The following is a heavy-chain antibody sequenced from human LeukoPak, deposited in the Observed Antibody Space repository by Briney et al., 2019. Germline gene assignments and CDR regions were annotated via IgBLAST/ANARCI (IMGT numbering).Heavy chain of an antibody. CDR1: GGSISSSSYY. V-gene: IGHV4-39*07. J-gene: IGHJ4*02. D-gene: IGHD3-10*01. CDR2: INHSGST. CDR3: ARAATFNYGSGRFQDY. Sequence: SETLSLTCTVSGGSISSSSYYWSWIRQPPGKGLEWIGEINHSGSTNYNPSLKSRVTISVDTSKNQFSLKLSSVTAADTAVYYCARAATFNYGSGRFQDYWGQGTLVTVSS.